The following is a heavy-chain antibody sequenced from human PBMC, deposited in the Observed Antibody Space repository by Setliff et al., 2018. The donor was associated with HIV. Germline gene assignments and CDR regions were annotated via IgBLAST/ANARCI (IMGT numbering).Heavy chain of an antibody. J-gene: IGHJ2*01. CDR2: ISSSSSYI. CDR3: ARALSWENWYFDL. CDR1: GFTFSSYS. V-gene: IGHV3-21*01. Sequence: GGSLRLSCAASGFTFSSYSMNWVRQAPGKGLEWVSSISSSSSYIYYADSVKGRFTISRDNAKNSLYLQMNSLRAEDTAVYYCARALSWENWYFDLWGRGTLVTVSS. D-gene: IGHD1-26*01.